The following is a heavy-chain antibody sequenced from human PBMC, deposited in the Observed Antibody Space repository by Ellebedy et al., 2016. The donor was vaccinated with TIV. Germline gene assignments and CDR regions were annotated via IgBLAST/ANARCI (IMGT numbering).Heavy chain of an antibody. CDR3: ARDGGYCSGGTCYLVY. V-gene: IGHV3-7*03. D-gene: IGHD2-15*01. J-gene: IGHJ4*02. Sequence: GGSLRLSCAASGFTFSSYWMSWVRQAPGKGLEWVASIRQDGDEKSYVDSVKGRFIISRDNAKNSLYLQVSSLRAEDTAVYYCARDGGYCSGGTCYLVYWGQGTLVTVSS. CDR2: IRQDGDEK. CDR1: GFTFSSYW.